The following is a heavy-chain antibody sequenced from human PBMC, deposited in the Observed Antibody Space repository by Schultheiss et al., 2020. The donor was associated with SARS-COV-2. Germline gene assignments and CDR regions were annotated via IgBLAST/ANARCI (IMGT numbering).Heavy chain of an antibody. Sequence: GGSLRLSCAASGFTVSSNYMSWVRQAPGKGLEWVSVIYSGGSTYYADSVKGRFTISRDNSKNTLYLQMNSLRAEDTALYYCAGTTVTKKVRIFDYWGQGTLVTVSS. V-gene: IGHV3-53*05. CDR3: AGTTVTKKVRIFDY. CDR1: GFTVSSNY. J-gene: IGHJ4*02. D-gene: IGHD4-17*01. CDR2: IYSGGST.